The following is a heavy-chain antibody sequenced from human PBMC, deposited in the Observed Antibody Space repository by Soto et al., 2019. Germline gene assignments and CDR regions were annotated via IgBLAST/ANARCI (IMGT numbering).Heavy chain of an antibody. CDR2: IYYSGNT. J-gene: IGHJ4*02. D-gene: IGHD6-19*01. CDR3: ARGGWCLDC. CDR1: GGSISSHY. V-gene: IGHV4-59*11. Sequence: PSETLSLTCTVSGGSISSHYWSWIRQPPGKGLEWIGYIYYSGNTNYNSSLKSRLTISVDTSKNEFSLKLSSVTAADTAVYYCARGGWCLDCWGQGTLVTVAS.